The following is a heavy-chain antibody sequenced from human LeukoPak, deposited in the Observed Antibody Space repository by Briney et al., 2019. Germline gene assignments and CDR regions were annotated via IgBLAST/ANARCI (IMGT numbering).Heavy chain of an antibody. J-gene: IGHJ3*02. CDR3: ARVSSSSGGGSDAFDI. V-gene: IGHV1-2*02. D-gene: IGHD6-6*01. CDR1: GYTFTSYA. Sequence: GASVKVSCKASGYTFTSYAMNWVRQAPGQGLEWMGWINPNSGGTNYAQKFQGRVTMTRDTSISTAYMELSRLRSDDTAVYYCARVSSSSGGGSDAFDIWGQGTMVTVSS. CDR2: INPNSGGT.